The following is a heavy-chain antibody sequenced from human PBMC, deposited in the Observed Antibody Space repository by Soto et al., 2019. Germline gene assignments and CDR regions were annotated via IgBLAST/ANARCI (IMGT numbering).Heavy chain of an antibody. D-gene: IGHD2-21*02. V-gene: IGHV4-4*02. J-gene: IGHJ5*02. CDR2: IYHSGTT. Sequence: QVQLQESGPGLVKPSGTLSLTCAVSGGSISSDDWWTWVRQTPGKGLEWIGEIYHSGTTNYNPSLMSCATIAVAKAKSQFSLRLDSVTAADTAVYYCARSDCYGVCRGKWLDPWGQGILVTIAS. CDR1: GGSISSDDW. CDR3: ARSDCYGVCRGKWLDP.